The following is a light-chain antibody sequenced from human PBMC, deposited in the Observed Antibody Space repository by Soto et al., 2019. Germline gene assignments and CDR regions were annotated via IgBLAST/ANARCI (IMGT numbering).Light chain of an antibody. Sequence: EIVMTQSPATLSVSPGERATLSCRASQSVRSNLAWHQQKPGQAPRLLIYGASTRATGIPVRFSGSGSGTEFTLTISSLQSEDLAVYYCQQYNNWPPTFGQGTKVEIK. J-gene: IGKJ1*01. CDR1: QSVRSN. CDR3: QQYNNWPPT. CDR2: GAS. V-gene: IGKV3-15*01.